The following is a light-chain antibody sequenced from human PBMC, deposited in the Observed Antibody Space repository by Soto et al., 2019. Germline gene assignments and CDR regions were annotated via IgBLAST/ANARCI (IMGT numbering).Light chain of an antibody. Sequence: EIVLTQSPATLSVSPGERATLSCRASQSVIDRSAWYQQKPGQAPRLLIFGASTRATGVPARFSGSGSGTEFTLTISSLQSEDFAVYYCQQRSSWPITFGQGTRLEIK. CDR1: QSVIDR. CDR2: GAS. CDR3: QQRSSWPIT. J-gene: IGKJ5*01. V-gene: IGKV3-15*01.